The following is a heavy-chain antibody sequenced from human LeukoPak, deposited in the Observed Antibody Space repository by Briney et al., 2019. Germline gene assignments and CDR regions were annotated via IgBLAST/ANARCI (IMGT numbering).Heavy chain of an antibody. Sequence: ASVKVSCKASGGTFSSYAISWVRQAPGQGLEWMGGIIPIFGTANYAQKFQGRVTITADESTSTAYMELSSLRSEDTAAYYCARELLPYYDILTGYYLSAFDIWGQGTVVTVSS. D-gene: IGHD3-9*01. J-gene: IGHJ3*02. V-gene: IGHV1-69*13. CDR3: ARELLPYYDILTGYYLSAFDI. CDR2: IIPIFGTA. CDR1: GGTFSSYA.